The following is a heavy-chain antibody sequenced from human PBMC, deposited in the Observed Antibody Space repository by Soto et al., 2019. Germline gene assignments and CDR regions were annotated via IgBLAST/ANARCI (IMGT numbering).Heavy chain of an antibody. J-gene: IGHJ5*01. CDR3: VRLIGNSWLDS. CDR2: TYYRSRWFY. Sequence: QVQLQQSGPGLVKPSQTLSLTCDISGDSVSTNTATWDWIRQSPSRGLEWLGRTYYRSRWFYDSAVSVKSRINISPDISNNQVSLQLTSVTPDDTAIYYCVRLIGNSWLDSWGQGTLVTVSS. D-gene: IGHD3-22*01. CDR1: GDSVSTNTAT. V-gene: IGHV6-1*01.